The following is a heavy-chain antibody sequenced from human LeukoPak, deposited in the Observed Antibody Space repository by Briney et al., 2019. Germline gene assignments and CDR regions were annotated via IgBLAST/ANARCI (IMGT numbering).Heavy chain of an antibody. CDR1: GFTVSSNY. J-gene: IGHJ3*02. V-gene: IGHV3-66*01. D-gene: IGHD3-9*01. CDR3: AKDFRYFDWLPKIDAFDI. Sequence: PGGSLRLSCAASGFTVSSNYMSWVRQTPGKGLECVSLIYSGGSTYYADSVKGRFTISRDNSKNTLYLQMNSLRAEDTAVYYCAKDFRYFDWLPKIDAFDIWGQGTMVTVSS. CDR2: IYSGGST.